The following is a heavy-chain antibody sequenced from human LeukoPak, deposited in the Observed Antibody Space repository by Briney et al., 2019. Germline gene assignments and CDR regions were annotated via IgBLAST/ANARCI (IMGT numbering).Heavy chain of an antibody. D-gene: IGHD6-13*01. CDR1: GDSINNYY. V-gene: IGHV4-59*08. J-gene: IGHJ3*01. CDR2: SYYSGST. Sequence: SETLSLTCTVSGDSINNYYWNWIRQPPGKGLEWIGYSYYSGSTNYNPSLTSRVTISIDTSKKHFSLKLSSVSAADTAVYYCAGGDYSSSFDFWGQGTMVTVSS. CDR3: AGGDYSSSFDF.